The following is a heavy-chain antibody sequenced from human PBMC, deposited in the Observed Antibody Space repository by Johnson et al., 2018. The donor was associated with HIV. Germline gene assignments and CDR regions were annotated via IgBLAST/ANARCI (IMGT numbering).Heavy chain of an antibody. J-gene: IGHJ3*02. D-gene: IGHD2-8*02. CDR2: IKSKTDGGTT. V-gene: IGHV3-15*01. CDR3: VTEFVYWWCLNAFDI. CDR1: GFTFTNAW. Sequence: VQLVESGGGLVKPGGSLRLSCVASGFTFTNAWMSWVRQAPGKGLEWVGRIKSKTDGGTTDYASPVKGRFTISRDDSKTTLSLQMNSLKTEDTAVYYCVTEFVYWWCLNAFDIWGQGTMVTVSS.